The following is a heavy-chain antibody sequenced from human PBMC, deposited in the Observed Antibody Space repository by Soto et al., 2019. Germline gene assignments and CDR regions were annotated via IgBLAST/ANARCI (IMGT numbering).Heavy chain of an antibody. D-gene: IGHD5-18*01. CDR2: IVPKFGTS. J-gene: IGHJ5*02. CDR1: GGIGSNYA. V-gene: IGHV1-69*06. Sequence: EHLVQSGAEVKKPGSSVKVSCRASGGIGSNYAISWVRQAPGQGLEWMGAIVPKFGTSNYAQTFKGRVTISVDKSTNTVYMELSTLTSQDTAISYCAREMASGYSRTWFDPWGQGTLFTVSS. CDR3: AREMASGYSRTWFDP.